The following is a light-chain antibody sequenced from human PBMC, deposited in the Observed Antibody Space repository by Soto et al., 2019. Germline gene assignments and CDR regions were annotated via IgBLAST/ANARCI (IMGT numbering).Light chain of an antibody. Sequence: EIMLTQSPATLSLSPGERATLSFRASQSISDYLAWYQQKPGQPPRLLIYAASSRATGIPARFSGSGSGTDFTLTISSLEPEDYAVYYCQQCSNWPRTFGQGTKVDIK. J-gene: IGKJ1*01. CDR3: QQCSNWPRT. CDR1: QSISDY. V-gene: IGKV3-11*01. CDR2: AAS.